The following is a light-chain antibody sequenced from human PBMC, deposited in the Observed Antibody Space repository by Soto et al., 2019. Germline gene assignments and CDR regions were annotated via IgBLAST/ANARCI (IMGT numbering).Light chain of an antibody. V-gene: IGKV3-20*01. J-gene: IGKJ2*01. CDR1: QSVSTSY. CDR2: GAS. Sequence: EIGLTQSPDTLSLSPGERATLSCRASQSVSTSYLAWYQQKPGQAPRLLIYGASSRATGIPDRFSGSGSGTDFTLTISRLEPEDFGVYYCQQFGSSPRTFGQGTKLEIK. CDR3: QQFGSSPRT.